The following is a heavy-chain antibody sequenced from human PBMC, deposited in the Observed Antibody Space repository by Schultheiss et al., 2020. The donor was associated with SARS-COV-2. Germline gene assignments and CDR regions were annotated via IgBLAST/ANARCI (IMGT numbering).Heavy chain of an antibody. CDR3: ARGPYSSSSNWFDP. Sequence: GGSLRLSCAASGFTFSDYYMSWIRQAPGKGLEWVSYISSSSSYTNYADSVKGRFTISRDNAKNSLYLQMNSLRAEDTAVYYCARGPYSSSSNWFDPWGQGTLVTVSS. CDR1: GFTFSDYY. V-gene: IGHV3-11*06. D-gene: IGHD6-13*01. CDR2: ISSSSSYT. J-gene: IGHJ5*02.